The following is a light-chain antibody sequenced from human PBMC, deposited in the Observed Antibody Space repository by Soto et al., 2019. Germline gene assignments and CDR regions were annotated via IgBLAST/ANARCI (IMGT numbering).Light chain of an antibody. CDR1: QTILYRSNSKHY. J-gene: IGKJ4*01. CDR3: QQYFCPPLT. CDR2: WAS. V-gene: IGKV4-1*01. Sequence: MTYHPPYLSVSLGERATINCPSSQTILYRSNSKHYLAWYQQKPGHPPKLLIYWASTRDSGVPDRFSGSGSGTDFSLTISSLQAEDVAVYYCQQYFCPPLTFGGGTKVDI.